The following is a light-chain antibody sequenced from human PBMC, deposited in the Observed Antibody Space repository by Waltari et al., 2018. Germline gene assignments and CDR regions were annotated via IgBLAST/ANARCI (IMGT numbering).Light chain of an antibody. CDR2: STS. J-gene: IGKJ1*01. CDR3: QQYGVSPWT. CDR1: QTVTSSY. V-gene: IGKV3-20*01. Sequence: EIVLTQSPGTLSLSPGERATLSCRTSQTVTSSYLAWYQQKPGQAPRLLIYSTSNRATGIPDRFSGSGSGTDFTLTISRLEPEDFAVYYCQQYGVSPWTFGQGTKVEI.